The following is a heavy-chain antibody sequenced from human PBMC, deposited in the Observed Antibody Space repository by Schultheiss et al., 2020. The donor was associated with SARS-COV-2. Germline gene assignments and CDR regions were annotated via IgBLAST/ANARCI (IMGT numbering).Heavy chain of an antibody. CDR3: ARTRLHYYDSSGYYSPFDY. J-gene: IGHJ4*02. Sequence: SGPTLVKPTQTLTLTCTFSGFSLSTSGMCVSWIRQPPGKALEWLARIDWDDDKYYSTSLKTRLTISKDTSKNQVVLTMTNMDPVDTATYYCARTRLHYYDSSGYYSPFDYWGQGTLVTVSS. CDR1: GFSLSTSGMC. CDR2: IDWDDDK. V-gene: IGHV2-70*11. D-gene: IGHD3-22*01.